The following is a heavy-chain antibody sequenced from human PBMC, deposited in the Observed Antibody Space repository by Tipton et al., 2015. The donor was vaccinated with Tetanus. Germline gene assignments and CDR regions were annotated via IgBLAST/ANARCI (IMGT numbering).Heavy chain of an antibody. J-gene: IGHJ5*02. CDR1: DDSMSSGTSY. V-gene: IGHV4-39*01. CDR2: VYYDGSP. CDR3: ARQAENWFDP. Sequence: TLSLTCTVSDDSMSSGTSYWGWVRQPPGKALEWLGTVYYDGSPYYNSSLKSRPTISVDTSKRQFFLRLTSVTAADTAVYYCARQAENWFDPWGQGTLVTVSS.